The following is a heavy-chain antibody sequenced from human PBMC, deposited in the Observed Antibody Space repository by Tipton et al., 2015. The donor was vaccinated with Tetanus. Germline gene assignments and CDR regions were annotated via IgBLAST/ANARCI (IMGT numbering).Heavy chain of an antibody. CDR2: IYYSGST. J-gene: IGHJ6*02. CDR3: ARSSQGAAGLYYYYGMDV. Sequence: LSLTCTVSGGSISSSSYYWGWIRQPPGKGLEWIGSIYYSGSTYYNPSLKSRVTISVDTSKNQFSLKLSSVTAADTAVYYCARSSQGAAGLYYYYGMDVWGQGTTVTVSS. V-gene: IGHV4-39*01. CDR1: GGSISSSSYY. D-gene: IGHD6-13*01.